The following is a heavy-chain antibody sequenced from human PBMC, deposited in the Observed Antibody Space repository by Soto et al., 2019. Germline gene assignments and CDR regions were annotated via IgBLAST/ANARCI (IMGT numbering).Heavy chain of an antibody. J-gene: IGHJ4*02. V-gene: IGHV2-5*02. CDR2: IYWDDEK. CDR3: AHSPLGQLLLYFDF. D-gene: IGHD1-1*01. CDR1: GFSLTTSGVG. Sequence: QITLKESGPTLVKPTQTLTLTCTFSGFSLTTSGVGVGWIRQPPGKALEWLALIYWDDEKRYSPSLKSRLSITKDTSKNQVVLTMTNMDPVDTATYFCAHSPLGQLLLYFDFWGQGTLVTVSS.